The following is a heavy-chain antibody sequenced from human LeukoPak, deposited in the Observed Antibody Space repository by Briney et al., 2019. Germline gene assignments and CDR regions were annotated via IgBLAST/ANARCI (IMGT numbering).Heavy chain of an antibody. V-gene: IGHV3-23*01. J-gene: IGHJ4*02. CDR2: ISGSGGST. D-gene: IGHD4-17*01. CDR1: GFTFSSYA. Sequence: PGGSLRLSCAASGFTFSSYAMSWVRQAPGKGLEWVSAISGSGGSTYYADSVKGRFTISRDNAKNSLYLQMNSLRAEDTAVYYCASIPYYGDFIDYWGQGTLVTVSS. CDR3: ASIPYYGDFIDY.